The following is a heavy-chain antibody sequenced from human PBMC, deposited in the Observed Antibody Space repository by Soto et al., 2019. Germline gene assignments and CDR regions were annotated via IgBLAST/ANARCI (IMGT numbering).Heavy chain of an antibody. D-gene: IGHD3-10*01. J-gene: IGHJ4*02. CDR1: GGSISSGDYY. CDR2: IYHSGST. V-gene: IGHV4-30-4*01. CDR3: ARQTGGLTPSFDY. Sequence: QVQLQESGPGLVKPSQTLSLTCTVSGGSISSGDYYWSWIRQPPGKGLEWIGYIYHSGSTYYNPSLQSRVTMSVDTSKNQFSLKLRSVTAADTAVYYCARQTGGLTPSFDYWGQGTLVSVSS.